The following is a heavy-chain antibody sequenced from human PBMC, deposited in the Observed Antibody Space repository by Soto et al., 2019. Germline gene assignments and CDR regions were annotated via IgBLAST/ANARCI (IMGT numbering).Heavy chain of an antibody. CDR3: AKARGSTSFYGMDV. V-gene: IGHV3-23*01. J-gene: IGHJ6*02. CDR2: ISGSGVST. Sequence: GGSLRLSCVASGFTFSNYAMRWVRQAPGKGLEWVSDISGSGVSTFYTDSAKGRFTISRDNSKSTLYLQMNSLRVEDTAVYFCAKARGSTSFYGMDVWGQGTTVTVSS. D-gene: IGHD2-2*01. CDR1: GFTFSNYA.